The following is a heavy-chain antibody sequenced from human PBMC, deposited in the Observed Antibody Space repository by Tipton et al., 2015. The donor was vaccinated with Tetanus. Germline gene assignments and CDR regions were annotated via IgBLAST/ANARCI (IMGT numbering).Heavy chain of an antibody. CDR1: GVAFSSFA. CDR2: ISYDGSKN. CDR3: AREWTSTVTSKYDY. Sequence: SLRLSCAASGVAFSSFAMHWVRQAPGKGLEWVAVISYDGSKNNYADSVKGRFTISRDNSKNMLYLQMNSLTTEDTAVYYCAREWTSTVTSKYDYWGQGTLVIVSS. V-gene: IGHV3-30*04. J-gene: IGHJ4*02. D-gene: IGHD4-17*01.